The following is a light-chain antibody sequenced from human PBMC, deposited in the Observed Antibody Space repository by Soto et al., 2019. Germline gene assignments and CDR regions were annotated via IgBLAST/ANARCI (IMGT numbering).Light chain of an antibody. Sequence: EIVMTQSPATLSVSPGERATLSCRASQSVSSNLAWYQQKPGQAPRLLIYGASTRATGIPARFSGSGSGTEFTLTISSLQSEDFAVYYCQQRSNWPSSITFGQGTRLEIK. V-gene: IGKV3-15*01. CDR1: QSVSSN. CDR3: QQRSNWPSSIT. J-gene: IGKJ5*01. CDR2: GAS.